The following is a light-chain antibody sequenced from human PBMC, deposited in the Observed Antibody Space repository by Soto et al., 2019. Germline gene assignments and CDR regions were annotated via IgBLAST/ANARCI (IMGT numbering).Light chain of an antibody. J-gene: IGLJ3*02. CDR1: SSDVGGYNY. V-gene: IGLV2-14*03. CDR3: SSYRNSDTLV. Sequence: QSALTQPASVSGSPGQSITISCTGTSSDVGGYNYVSWYQQHPGKAPKLMIYDVNNRPSGVSNRFSGSKSANTASLTISGLQAEDEADYYCSSYRNSDTLVFGGGTKLTVL. CDR2: DVN.